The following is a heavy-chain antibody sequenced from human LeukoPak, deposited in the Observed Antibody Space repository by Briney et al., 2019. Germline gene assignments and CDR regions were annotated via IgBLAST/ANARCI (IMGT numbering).Heavy chain of an antibody. V-gene: IGHV3-23*01. CDR2: ISGSGGST. D-gene: IGHD3-3*01. J-gene: IGHJ6*02. CDR3: ARGEDFWSGYYCYYGMDV. Sequence: GGSLRLSCAASAFTFSSYAMSWVRQAPGKGLEWDSAISGSGGSTYYADSVKGRFTISRDNSKNTLYLEMNSLRAEDTAVYYCARGEDFWSGYYCYYGMDVWGQGTTVTVSS. CDR1: AFTFSSYA.